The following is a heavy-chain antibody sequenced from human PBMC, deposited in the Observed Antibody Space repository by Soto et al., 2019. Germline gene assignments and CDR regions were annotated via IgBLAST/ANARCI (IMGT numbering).Heavy chain of an antibody. CDR1: GFTFSSYA. Sequence: EVQLLESGGGLVQPGGSLRLSCAASGFTFSSYAMSWVRQAPGKGLEWVSSLSGGGGGKYYADSVKGRFTISRDNSKKTLYMQVNSLRAEDKGVYYCAKWRAGDFDYWGQGTLVTVSS. V-gene: IGHV3-23*01. D-gene: IGHD3-10*01. CDR2: LSGGGGGK. J-gene: IGHJ4*02. CDR3: AKWRAGDFDY.